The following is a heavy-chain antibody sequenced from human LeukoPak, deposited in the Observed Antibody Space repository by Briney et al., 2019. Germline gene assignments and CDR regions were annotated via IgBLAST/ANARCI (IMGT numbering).Heavy chain of an antibody. CDR1: GYTFTGYY. J-gene: IGHJ6*03. V-gene: IGHV1-2*02. D-gene: IGHD6-13*01. CDR2: INPNSGGT. CDR3: ASGYSYSTGPPYYYYYMDV. Sequence: GASVKVSCKASGYTFTGYYMHWVRQAPGQGLEWMGWINPNSGGTNYAQKFQGRVTMTRDTSISTAYMELSRLRSDDTAVYYCASGYSYSTGPPYYYYYMDVWGKGTTVTVSS.